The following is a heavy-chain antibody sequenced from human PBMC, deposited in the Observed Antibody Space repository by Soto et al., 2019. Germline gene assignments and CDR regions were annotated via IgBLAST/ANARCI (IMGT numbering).Heavy chain of an antibody. CDR1: GFTFSSYA. CDR2: ISGSGGST. Sequence: EVQLLESGGGLVQPGGSLSLSCAASGFTFSSYAMSWVRQAPGKGLEWVSAISGSGGSTYYADSVKGRFTISKDNSKSTLDLQMNSLRAEDTAVYYCAKEPKRGYSYGFYYFDYWGQGTLVTVSS. V-gene: IGHV3-23*01. D-gene: IGHD5-18*01. J-gene: IGHJ4*02. CDR3: AKEPKRGYSYGFYYFDY.